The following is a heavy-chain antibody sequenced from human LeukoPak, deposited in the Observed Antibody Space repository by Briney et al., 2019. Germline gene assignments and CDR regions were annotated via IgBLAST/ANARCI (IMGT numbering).Heavy chain of an antibody. V-gene: IGHV1-46*01. Sequence: ASVKVSCKASGYTFTSYYMHWVRQAPGQGLEWVEIINPSGGSTSYAQKFQGRVTMTRDTSTSTVYMELSSLKASDTAIYYCARQGAAGKYYYYYMDVWGKGTTVTVSS. CDR2: INPSGGST. J-gene: IGHJ6*03. CDR3: ARQGAAGKYYYYYMDV. D-gene: IGHD6-13*01. CDR1: GYTFTSYY.